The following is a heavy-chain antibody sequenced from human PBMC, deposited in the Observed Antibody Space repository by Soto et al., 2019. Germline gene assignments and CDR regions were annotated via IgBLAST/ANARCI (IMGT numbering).Heavy chain of an antibody. J-gene: IGHJ6*02. CDR1: GFTFSSYW. D-gene: IGHD6-13*01. V-gene: IGHV3-7*01. CDR2: IKQDGSEK. CDR3: AREGIAAAGIVHYYYYGMDV. Sequence: GGSLRLSCAASGFTFSSYWMSWVRQAPGKGLEWVANIKQDGSEKYCVDSVKGRFTISRDNAKDSLYLQMNSLRAEDTAVYYCAREGIAAAGIVHYYYYGMDVWGQGTTVTVSS.